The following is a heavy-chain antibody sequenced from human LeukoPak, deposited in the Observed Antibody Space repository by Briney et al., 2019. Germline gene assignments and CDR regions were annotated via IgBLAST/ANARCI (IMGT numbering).Heavy chain of an antibody. CDR1: GFTLSSYW. Sequence: GGSLRLSCAASGFTLSSYWMHWVRQVPGKGLVWVSRIKSDGSDTRYADSVKGRFTISRDNAKNTLYLQMNNLRAEDTAVYYCVSFYETNWGRGTLVTVSS. V-gene: IGHV3-74*01. CDR2: IKSDGSDT. CDR3: VSFYETN. D-gene: IGHD2-2*01. J-gene: IGHJ4*02.